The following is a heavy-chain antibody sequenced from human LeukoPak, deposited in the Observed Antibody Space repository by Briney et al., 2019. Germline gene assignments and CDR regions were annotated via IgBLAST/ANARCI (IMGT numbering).Heavy chain of an antibody. J-gene: IGHJ4*02. Sequence: SETLSLTCTVSGGSISSSSYYWGWIRQPPGKGLEWIGSIYYSGSTHYNPSLKSRVTISVDTSKNQFSLKLSSVTAADTAVYYCARHPEMATIWYYFDYWGQGTLVTVSS. CDR1: GGSISSSSYY. V-gene: IGHV4-39*01. CDR2: IYYSGST. D-gene: IGHD5-24*01. CDR3: ARHPEMATIWYYFDY.